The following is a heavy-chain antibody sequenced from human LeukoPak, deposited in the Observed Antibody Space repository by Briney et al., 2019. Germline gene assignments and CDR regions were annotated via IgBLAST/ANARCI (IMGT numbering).Heavy chain of an antibody. CDR3: AKDGSGSGSEIDY. D-gene: IGHD3-10*01. CDR1: GFAFSSYA. CDR2: ISGSAIST. V-gene: IGHV3-23*01. J-gene: IGHJ4*02. Sequence: GGSLRLSCAASGFAFSSYAMSWVRQAPGKGLEWVSTISGSAISTYYADSVKGRFTISRDNSKNTLYLQMNSLRAEDTAVYYCAKDGSGSGSEIDYWGQGTLVTVSS.